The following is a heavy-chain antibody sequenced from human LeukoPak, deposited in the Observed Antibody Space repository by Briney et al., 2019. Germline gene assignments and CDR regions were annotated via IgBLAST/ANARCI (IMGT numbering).Heavy chain of an antibody. CDR1: GFTFNSHG. CDR2: ISYEGSNI. D-gene: IGHD2-15*01. J-gene: IGHJ4*02. V-gene: IGHV3-30*18. Sequence: GGSLRLSCTASGFTFNSHGMHWVRQAPGKGLEWVALISYEGSNIKYADSVKGRFTISRDNSKNTLYLQMNSLRAEDTALYYCAKRGFCSGGSCYSFHFDYWGQVTLVTVSS. CDR3: AKRGFCSGGSCYSFHFDY.